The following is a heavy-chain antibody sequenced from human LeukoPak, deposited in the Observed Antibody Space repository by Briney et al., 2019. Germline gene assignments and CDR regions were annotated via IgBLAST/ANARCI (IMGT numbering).Heavy chain of an antibody. CDR1: GFTFSSYA. Sequence: GGSLRLSCAASGFTFSSYAMSWVRQAPGKGLEWVSSISGSGDSTYYADSVKGRFTISRDNSKNTLYLEMDSLRGEDTAVYYCARAYDSSWHNFDYWGQGSLVTVSS. V-gene: IGHV3-23*01. CDR3: ARAYDSSWHNFDY. CDR2: ISGSGDST. J-gene: IGHJ4*02. D-gene: IGHD6-13*01.